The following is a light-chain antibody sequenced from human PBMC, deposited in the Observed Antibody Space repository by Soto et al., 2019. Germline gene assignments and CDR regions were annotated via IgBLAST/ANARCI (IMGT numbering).Light chain of an antibody. CDR2: AAS. Sequence: IQLTQSPSSLSASVGDRVTITCRASQGISSYLAWYQQKPGKAPKLLIYAASTLQSGVPSRFSGSGSGTDLTLTISSLQPEDCATYYCQQLNDYPITFGQGTRLEI. CDR3: QQLNDYPIT. V-gene: IGKV1-9*01. CDR1: QGISSY. J-gene: IGKJ5*01.